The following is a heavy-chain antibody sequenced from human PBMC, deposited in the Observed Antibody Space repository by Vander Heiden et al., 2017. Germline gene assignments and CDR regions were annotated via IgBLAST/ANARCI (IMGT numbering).Heavy chain of an antibody. CDR2: IYVSGST. CDR1: GDSLRGYY. J-gene: IGHJ5*02. V-gene: IGHV4-4*07. D-gene: IGHD3-9*01. Sequence: QVQLQESGPGLVKPSETLSLTCTVSGDSLRGYYWSWIRQPAGKGLEWIGRIYVSGSTEYNPSLKSRVTMSEDTSKNLISLKLSSVTAADTAVYFCARSTSVLTLPYNWLDPWGHGTLVTVSS. CDR3: ARSTSVLTLPYNWLDP.